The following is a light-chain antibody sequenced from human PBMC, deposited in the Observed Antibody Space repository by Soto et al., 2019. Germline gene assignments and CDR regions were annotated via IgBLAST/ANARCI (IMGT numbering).Light chain of an antibody. CDR2: SNN. CDR1: SSNVGSNY. Sequence: QSMVTEPPSASGTGGQRVTISCSGSSSNVGSNYVHWYQQLPGTAPTVLIYSNNRRPSGVPDRFSGSKSGTSASLAITGLRSEDEADYYCATWDDSLSGYVFGTGTKVTVL. CDR3: ATWDDSLSGYV. J-gene: IGLJ1*01. V-gene: IGLV1-47*02.